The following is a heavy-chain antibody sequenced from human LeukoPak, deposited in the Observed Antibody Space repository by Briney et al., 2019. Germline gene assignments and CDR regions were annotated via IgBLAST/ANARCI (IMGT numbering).Heavy chain of an antibody. V-gene: IGHV4-59*01. CDR3: ARAERGGSSFDY. CDR1: GGSISSYY. CDR2: IYYSGST. Sequence: PSETLSLTCTVSGGSISSYYWSWIRQPPGKGLEWIGYIYYSGSTNYNPSLKSRVTISVDTSKNQFSLKLSSVTAADTAVYYCARAERGGSSFDYWGQGTLVTVSS. D-gene: IGHD6-6*01. J-gene: IGHJ4*02.